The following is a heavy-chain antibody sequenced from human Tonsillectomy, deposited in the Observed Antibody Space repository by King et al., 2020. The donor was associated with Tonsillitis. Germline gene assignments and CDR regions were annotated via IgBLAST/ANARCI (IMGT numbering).Heavy chain of an antibody. V-gene: IGHV3-30*11. CDR2: ISYDGSNK. CDR1: GFTFSDYA. Sequence: VQLVESGGGVVQPGRSLRLSCEASGFTFSDYAMHWVRQAPGKGLEWVAVISYDGSNKYYADSVKARFTNSRDNSKNTLYLQMNSLRAEDTAVYYGARDYSRLSWSYQRFRYFGLWGRGTLVIVSS. D-gene: IGHD1-26*01. CDR3: ARDYSRLSWSYQRFRYFGL. J-gene: IGHJ2*01.